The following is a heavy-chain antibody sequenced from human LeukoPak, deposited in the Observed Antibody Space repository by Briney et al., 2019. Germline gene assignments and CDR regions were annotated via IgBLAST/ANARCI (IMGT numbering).Heavy chain of an antibody. CDR3: AKDFPMIVVVIGAFDI. V-gene: IGHV3-23*01. CDR2: ISGSGGST. D-gene: IGHD3-22*01. J-gene: IGHJ3*02. Sequence: QPGGSLRLSCAASGFTFSSYAMSWVRQAPGKGLEWVSAISGSGGSTYYAASVKGRFTISRDNSKNTLYLQMNSLRAEDTAVYYCAKDFPMIVVVIGAFDIWGQGTMVTVSS. CDR1: GFTFSSYA.